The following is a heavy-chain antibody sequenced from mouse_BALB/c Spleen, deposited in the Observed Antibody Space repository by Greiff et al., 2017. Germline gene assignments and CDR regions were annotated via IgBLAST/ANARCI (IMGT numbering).Heavy chain of an antibody. CDR1: GFSLTSYG. D-gene: IGHD2-4*01. CDR3: ARGRIRDYDGAMDY. J-gene: IGHJ4*01. V-gene: IGHV2-9*02. Sequence: QVHVKQSGPGLVAPSQSLSITCTVSGFSLTSYGVHWVRQPPGKGLEWLGVIWAGGSTNYNSALMSRLSISKDNSKSQVFLKMNSLQTDDTAMYYCARGRIRDYDGAMDYWGQGTSVTVSS. CDR2: IWAGGST.